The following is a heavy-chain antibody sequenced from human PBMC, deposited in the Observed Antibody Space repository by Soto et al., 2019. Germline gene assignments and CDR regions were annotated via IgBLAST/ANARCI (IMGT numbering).Heavy chain of an antibody. CDR2: IYYSGST. CDR3: ARTLVVPAARFDP. Sequence: TLSLTCTVSGGSISSYYWSWIRQPPGKGLEWIGYIYYSGSTNYNPSLKSRVTISVDTSKNQFSLKLSSVTAADTAVYYCARTLVVPAARFDPWGQGTLVTVSS. J-gene: IGHJ5*02. V-gene: IGHV4-59*08. CDR1: GGSISSYY. D-gene: IGHD2-2*01.